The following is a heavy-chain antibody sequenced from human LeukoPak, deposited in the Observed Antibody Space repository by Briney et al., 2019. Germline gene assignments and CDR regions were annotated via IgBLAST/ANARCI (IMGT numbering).Heavy chain of an antibody. CDR3: ARDRGYCSGGSCYSGWFDP. CDR1: GVSISSGGYS. V-gene: IGHV4-30-2*01. Sequence: SETLSLTCAVSGVSISSGGYSWSWIRQPPGKGLEWIGYIYHSGSTYYNPSLKSRVTISVDRSKNQFSLKLSSVTAADTAVYYCARDRGYCSGGSCYSGWFDPWGQGTLVTVSS. CDR2: IYHSGST. D-gene: IGHD2-15*01. J-gene: IGHJ5*02.